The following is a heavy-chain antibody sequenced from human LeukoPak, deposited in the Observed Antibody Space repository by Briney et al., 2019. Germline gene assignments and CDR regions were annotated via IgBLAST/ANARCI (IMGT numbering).Heavy chain of an antibody. CDR3: ARWYSSGWYYFDY. D-gene: IGHD6-19*01. CDR1: GYTFTSYA. J-gene: IGHJ4*02. V-gene: IGHV1-3*01. CDR2: INAGNGNT. Sequence: ASVKVSCKASGYTFTSYAMHWVRQAPGQRLEWMGWINAGNGNTKYSQKFQGRVTITRDTSASTAYMELSSLRSKDTAVYYCARWYSSGWYYFDYWGQGTLVTVSS.